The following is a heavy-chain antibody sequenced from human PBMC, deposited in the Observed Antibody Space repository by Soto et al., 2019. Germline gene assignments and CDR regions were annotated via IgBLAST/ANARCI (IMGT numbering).Heavy chain of an antibody. D-gene: IGHD6-19*01. J-gene: IGHJ3*01. Sequence: GASVKVSCKASGYIFSDYYMHWVRQAPGQGLECMGWINPNSGDTIYAQKFQGRVTVTGDPSISTAYMELSRLTSDDTAVYYCVRGRAVAGINDEAFDLWGQGXMVTVSS. CDR3: VRGRAVAGINDEAFDL. CDR1: GYIFSDYY. CDR2: INPNSGDT. V-gene: IGHV1-2*02.